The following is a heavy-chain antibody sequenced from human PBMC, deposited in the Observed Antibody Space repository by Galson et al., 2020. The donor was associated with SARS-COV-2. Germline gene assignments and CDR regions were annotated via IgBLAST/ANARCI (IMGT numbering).Heavy chain of an antibody. D-gene: IGHD6-13*01. Sequence: SGPTLVKPTQTLTLTCTFSGFSLRTNGMRVSWIRQPPGKALEWLARIDWDDDKFYSTSLRTRLTISKDNSKNQVVLTMTNMDPVDTATYYCARTVRYVAATGPYFDSWGQGALVTVSS. V-gene: IGHV2-70*04. CDR1: GFSLRTNGMR. CDR2: IDWDDDK. J-gene: IGHJ4*02. CDR3: ARTVRYVAATGPYFDS.